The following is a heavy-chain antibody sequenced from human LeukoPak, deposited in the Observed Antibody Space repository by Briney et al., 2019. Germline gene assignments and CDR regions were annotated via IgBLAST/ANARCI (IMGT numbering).Heavy chain of an antibody. Sequence: PGRSLRLSCSASGFTFNTYAMHWVRQAPGKGLEYVSAISTDGGGTYYADSVKGRFTIFRDNSKNTLYLQMNSLRAEDTAVYYCVRYGNSCYDPWGQGTLVTVSS. D-gene: IGHD6-13*01. CDR3: VRYGNSCYDP. CDR1: GFTFNTYA. CDR2: ISTDGGGT. J-gene: IGHJ5*02. V-gene: IGHV3-64D*06.